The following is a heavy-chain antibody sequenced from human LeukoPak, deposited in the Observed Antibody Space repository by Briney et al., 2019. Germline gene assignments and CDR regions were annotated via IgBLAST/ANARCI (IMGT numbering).Heavy chain of an antibody. CDR1: GFTVSNTF. Sequence: GGSLRLSCAASGFTVSNTFMSWVSQAPGKGLEWVSVIYTIGTTYYADSVKGRFTISRDNSKNTLYLQMNSLRVEDTAVYYCARGSGWLDYWGQGTLVTVSS. CDR3: ARGSGWLDY. D-gene: IGHD6-19*01. J-gene: IGHJ4*02. CDR2: IYTIGTT. V-gene: IGHV3-53*01.